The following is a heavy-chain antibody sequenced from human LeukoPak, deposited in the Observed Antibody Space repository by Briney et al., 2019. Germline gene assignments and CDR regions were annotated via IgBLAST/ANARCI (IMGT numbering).Heavy chain of an antibody. CDR3: ARGRIKYCSGGSCYSGSGWFDP. V-gene: IGHV4-34*01. CDR2: IKHSGDT. J-gene: IGHJ5*02. D-gene: IGHD2-15*01. Sequence: SETLSLTCAVYGGAFSGYYWGGIRQPPGEGREWIGEIKHSGDTKYNPSLKSRVTISVDTSKNQFSLKLSSVTAADTAVYYCARGRIKYCSGGSCYSGSGWFDPWGQGTLVTVSS. CDR1: GGAFSGYY.